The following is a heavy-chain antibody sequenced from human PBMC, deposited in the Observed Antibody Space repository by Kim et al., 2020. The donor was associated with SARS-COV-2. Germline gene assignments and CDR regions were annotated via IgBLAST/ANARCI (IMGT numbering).Heavy chain of an antibody. D-gene: IGHD3-22*01. V-gene: IGHV4-31*03. Sequence: SETLSLTFTVSGGSISSGGYYWSCIRQHPGKGLEWIGYIYYSGSTYYNPSLKSRVTISVDTSKNQFSLKLSSVTAADTAVYYCARGQGLITMIVVVVGAFDYWGQGTLVTVSS. CDR1: GGSISSGGYY. CDR2: IYYSGST. CDR3: ARGQGLITMIVVVVGAFDY. J-gene: IGHJ4*02.